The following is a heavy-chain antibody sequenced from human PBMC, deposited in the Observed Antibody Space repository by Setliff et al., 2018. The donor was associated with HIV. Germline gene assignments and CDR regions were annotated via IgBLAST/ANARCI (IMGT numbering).Heavy chain of an antibody. CDR3: ARAPYYDFWSGYFSLTNLHVFDI. V-gene: IGHV4-39*01. J-gene: IGHJ3*02. CDR1: GGSFTSRSYY. CDR2: IFYSGIT. D-gene: IGHD3-3*01. Sequence: SETLSLTCTVSGGSFTSRSYYWGWIRQPPGKGLEWIGSIFYSGITYYTPSLKSRVTISVDTSKNQFSLNLTSVTAADTAVYYCARAPYYDFWSGYFSLTNLHVFDIWGQGTMVTV.